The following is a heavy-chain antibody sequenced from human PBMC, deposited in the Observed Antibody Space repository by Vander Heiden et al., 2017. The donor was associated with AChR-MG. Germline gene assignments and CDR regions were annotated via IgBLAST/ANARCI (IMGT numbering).Heavy chain of an antibody. CDR2: VYYSGST. D-gene: IGHD3-10*01. CDR1: GASISDGGYY. J-gene: IGHJ4*02. Sequence: QVQLQESGPGLVKPSQTLSLTCTVSGASISDGGYYWSWIRQHPGQGLEWIGYVYYSGSTYYNPSLKSRVIISGDTSKNHFSLMLSSVTAADTAVYYCARGSYFHRDFDYWGQGTQVTVSS. V-gene: IGHV4-31*03. CDR3: ARGSYFHRDFDY.